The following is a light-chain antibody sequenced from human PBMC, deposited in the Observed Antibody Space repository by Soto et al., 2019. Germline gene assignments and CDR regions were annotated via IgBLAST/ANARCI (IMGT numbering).Light chain of an antibody. CDR2: DAS. J-gene: IGKJ1*01. V-gene: IGKV1-5*02. CDR1: QSVSTR. CDR3: QQYSVYWT. Sequence: DIQMPQSPSSLSASVADRATIIRRASQSVSTRLAWYKQKPGKAPKVLIYDASSWAGGVPSRFTGSGSGTEFTLTINSLQPDDFATYYCQQYSVYWTLGQGTKVDIK.